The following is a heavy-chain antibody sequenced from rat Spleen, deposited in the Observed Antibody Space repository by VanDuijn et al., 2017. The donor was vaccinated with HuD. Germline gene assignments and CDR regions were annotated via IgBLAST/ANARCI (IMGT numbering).Heavy chain of an antibody. CDR2: ITYDGSST. J-gene: IGHJ2*01. D-gene: IGHD1-2*01. CDR1: GFTFSNYD. CDR3: ATHGTMAARSGYYFDY. V-gene: IGHV5-25*01. Sequence: EVQLAESGGGLVQPGRSMKLSCAASGFTFSNYDMAWVRQAPTKGLEWVASITYDGSSTYYRGSVKGRFTISSDYAKSTLYLQMDSLRSEDTATYYGATHGTMAARSGYYFDYWGQGVVVTVSS.